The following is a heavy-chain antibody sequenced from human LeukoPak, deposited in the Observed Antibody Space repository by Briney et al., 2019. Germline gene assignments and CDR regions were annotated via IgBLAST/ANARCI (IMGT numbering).Heavy chain of an antibody. CDR3: ATHIVVVPAAGLGYGYFDY. D-gene: IGHD2-2*01. J-gene: IGHJ4*02. Sequence: GESLKISCTASGYSFTSYWIGWVRQMPGKGQEWMGIIYPGDSDTRYSPSFQGQVTISADKSISTAYLQWSSLKASDTAMYYCATHIVVVPAAGLGYGYFDYWGQGTLVTVSS. V-gene: IGHV5-51*01. CDR1: GYSFTSYW. CDR2: IYPGDSDT.